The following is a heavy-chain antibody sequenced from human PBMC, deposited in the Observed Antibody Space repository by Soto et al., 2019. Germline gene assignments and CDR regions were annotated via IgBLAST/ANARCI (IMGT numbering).Heavy chain of an antibody. CDR1: GYTFTSYY. Sequence: RASVKVSCKASGYTFTSYYMHWVRQAPGQGLKWMGIINPSGGSTSYAQKFQGRVTMTRDTSTSTVYMELSSLRSEDTAVYYCARDRGRDGYNHAFDIWGHGTMATVSS. D-gene: IGHD5-12*01. CDR2: INPSGGST. CDR3: ARDRGRDGYNHAFDI. J-gene: IGHJ3*02. V-gene: IGHV1-46*01.